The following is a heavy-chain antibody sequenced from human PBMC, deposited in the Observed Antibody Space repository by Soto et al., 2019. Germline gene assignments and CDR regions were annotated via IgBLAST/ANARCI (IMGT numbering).Heavy chain of an antibody. J-gene: IGHJ4*02. CDR2: IYHSGST. V-gene: IGHV4-30-2*01. CDR1: GDSISSGGYS. Sequence: PSETLSLTCAVSGDSISSGGYSWSWIRQPPGKGLEWIGYIYHSGSTYYNPSLKSRVTISVDRSKNQFSLKLSSVTAADTAVYYCARGGQNIVALFDYWGQGTLVTVSS. D-gene: IGHD5-12*01. CDR3: ARGGQNIVALFDY.